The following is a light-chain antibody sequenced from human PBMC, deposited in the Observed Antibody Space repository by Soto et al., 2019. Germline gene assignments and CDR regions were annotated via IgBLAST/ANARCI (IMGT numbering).Light chain of an antibody. CDR1: QSVSSY. CDR3: QQRSNWPPYT. V-gene: IGKV3-11*01. Sequence: EIVLTQSPATLSLSPGERATLSCRASQSVSSYLAWYQQKPGQAPRLLIYDASNRATGIPARFSGSGSGTDFTLTISSIQPEDFAVYYCQQRSNWPPYTFGQGTKLEIK. CDR2: DAS. J-gene: IGKJ2*01.